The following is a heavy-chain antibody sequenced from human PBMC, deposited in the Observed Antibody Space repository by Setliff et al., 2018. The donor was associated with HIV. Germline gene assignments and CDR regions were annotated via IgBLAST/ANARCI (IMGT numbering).Heavy chain of an antibody. CDR2: IYYSGYT. V-gene: IGHV4-39*02. D-gene: IGHD6-13*01. CDR1: GGSISSDCCY. Sequence: PSETLSLTCSVSGGSISSDCCYWGWIRQPPGKGLEWIASIYYSGYTYSNPSLKSRVTISVDTSKNQFSLKLSSVTAADTAVFYCARDGLRQQLGFDYWGQGTLVTVSS. J-gene: IGHJ4*02. CDR3: ARDGLRQQLGFDY.